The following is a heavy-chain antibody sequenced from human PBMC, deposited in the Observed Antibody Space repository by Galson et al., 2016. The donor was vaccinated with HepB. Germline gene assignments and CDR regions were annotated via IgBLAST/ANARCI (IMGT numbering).Heavy chain of an antibody. CDR1: GISFSPYW. V-gene: IGHV3-23*01. D-gene: IGHD4-11*01. Sequence: SLRLSCAGAGISFSPYWMNWVRQAPGKGLQWVSTISGSGDSTYYGDSVKGRFTVSRDNSKNTLSLQVNSLGAEDTAVYYCVRSNFADYWGQGVLVTVTS. CDR2: ISGSGDST. CDR3: VRSNFADY. J-gene: IGHJ4*02.